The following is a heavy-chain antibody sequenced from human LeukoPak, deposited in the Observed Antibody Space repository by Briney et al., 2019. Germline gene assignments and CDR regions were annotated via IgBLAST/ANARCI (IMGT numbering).Heavy chain of an antibody. CDR2: IIPILGVA. J-gene: IGHJ6*02. CDR3: ASPSCRSSTSCYSHYYYYGMDV. Sequence: SVKVSCKASGGTFSSYANSWVRQAPGQGLEWMGRIIPILGVANYAQKFQGRVTITADKATSTAYMELSSLRSEDTAVYYCASPSCRSSTSCYSHYYYYGMDVWGQGTTVTVSS. D-gene: IGHD2-2*01. CDR1: GGTFSSYA. V-gene: IGHV1-69*04.